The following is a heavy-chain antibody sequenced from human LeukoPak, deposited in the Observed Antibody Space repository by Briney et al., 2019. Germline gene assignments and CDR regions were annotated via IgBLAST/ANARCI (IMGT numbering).Heavy chain of an antibody. D-gene: IGHD6-19*01. CDR1: GYSISSGYY. J-gene: IGHJ5*02. CDR3: ARDPRSTGAVAGANWFDP. CDR2: IYYSGST. Sequence: SETLSLTCTVSGYSISSGYYWGWIRQPPGKGLEWIGSIYYSGSTYYNPSLKSRVTISVDTSKNQFSLKLSSVTAADTAVYYCARDPRSTGAVAGANWFDPWGQGTLVTVSS. V-gene: IGHV4-38-2*02.